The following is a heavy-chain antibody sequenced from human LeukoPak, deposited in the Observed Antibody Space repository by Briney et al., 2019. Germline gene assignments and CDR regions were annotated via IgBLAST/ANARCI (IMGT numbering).Heavy chain of an antibody. CDR2: INHSGST. Sequence: PSETLSLTCAVYGGSFSGYYWSWIRQPPGKGLEWIGEINHSGSTNYNPSLKSRVTIPVDTSKNQFSLKLSSVTAADTAVYYCARRPKLLLWFGELTRGSYFDYWGQGTLVTVSS. V-gene: IGHV4-34*01. CDR1: GGSFSGYY. J-gene: IGHJ4*02. CDR3: ARRPKLLLWFGELTRGSYFDY. D-gene: IGHD3-10*01.